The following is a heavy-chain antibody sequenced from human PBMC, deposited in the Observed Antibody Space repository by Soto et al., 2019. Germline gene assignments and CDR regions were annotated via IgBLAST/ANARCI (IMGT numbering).Heavy chain of an antibody. CDR2: ISYDGSNK. D-gene: IGHD2-15*01. Sequence: GGSLRLSCAASGFTFSSYGMHWVRQAPGKGLEWVAVISYDGSNKYYADSVKGRFTISRDNSKNTLYLQMNSLRAEDTAVYYCAKDATEHLGYCSGGSCYSDYWYFDLWGRGTLVTVSS. CDR1: GFTFSSYG. V-gene: IGHV3-30*18. CDR3: AKDATEHLGYCSGGSCYSDYWYFDL. J-gene: IGHJ2*01.